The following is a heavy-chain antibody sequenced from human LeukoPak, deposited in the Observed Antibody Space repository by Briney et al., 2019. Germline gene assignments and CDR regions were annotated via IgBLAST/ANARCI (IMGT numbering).Heavy chain of an antibody. D-gene: IGHD6-13*01. CDR1: GFTFSSYG. Sequence: GGSLRLSCAASGFTFSSYGMHWVRQAPGKGLEWVAVISYDGSNKYYADSVKGRFTISRDNSKNTLYLQMNSLRAEDTAVYYCGSGIAAAGTSFDYWGQGTLVTVSS. J-gene: IGHJ4*02. CDR2: ISYDGSNK. V-gene: IGHV3-30*03. CDR3: GSGIAAAGTSFDY.